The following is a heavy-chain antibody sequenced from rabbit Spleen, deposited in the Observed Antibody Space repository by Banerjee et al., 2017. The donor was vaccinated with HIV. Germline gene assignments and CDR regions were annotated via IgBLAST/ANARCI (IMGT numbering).Heavy chain of an antibody. CDR3: VRDTWAFNL. Sequence: HLKESGGGLVQPGGSLKLSCTASGFTLSSYYMNWVRQVPGKGLEWIGYIDPVFGITYYANWVYGRFSISRENTQNTVSLQMNSLTAADTATYFCVRDTWAFNLWGQGTLVTV. V-gene: IGHV1S7*01. CDR1: GFTLSSYY. J-gene: IGHJ4*01. CDR2: IDPVFGIT. D-gene: IGHD3-1*01.